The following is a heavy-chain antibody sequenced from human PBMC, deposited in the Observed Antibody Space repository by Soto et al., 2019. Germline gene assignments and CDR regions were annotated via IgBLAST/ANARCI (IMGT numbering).Heavy chain of an antibody. J-gene: IGHJ4*02. Sequence: GGSLRLSCAASGFTFSSYSMNWVRQAPGKGLEWVSYISSSSSTIYYADSVKGRFTISRDNAKNSLYLQMNSLRDEDTAVYYCAREPLDYGDYYFDYWGQGTLVTVSS. V-gene: IGHV3-48*02. CDR2: ISSSSSTI. CDR1: GFTFSSYS. CDR3: AREPLDYGDYYFDY. D-gene: IGHD4-17*01.